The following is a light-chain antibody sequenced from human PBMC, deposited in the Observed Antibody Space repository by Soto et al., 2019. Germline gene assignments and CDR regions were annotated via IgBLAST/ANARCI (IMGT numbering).Light chain of an antibody. J-gene: IGLJ1*01. V-gene: IGLV2-11*01. CDR1: SSDVGGYNY. Sequence: QSALTQPRSVSGSPGQSVTISCTGTSSDVGGYNYVSWYQQHPDKAPKLMIYDVTKRPSGVPHRFSGSKSDNTASLTISGLQAEDEADYYRCSYAGTNSYVFGTGTKVTVL. CDR3: CSYAGTNSYV. CDR2: DVT.